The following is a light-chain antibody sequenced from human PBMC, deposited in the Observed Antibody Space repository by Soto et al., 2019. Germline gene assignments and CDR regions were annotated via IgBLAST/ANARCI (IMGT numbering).Light chain of an antibody. CDR3: ISFTTRATYV. CDR1: SSDVGNYDY. J-gene: IGLJ1*01. CDR2: DVS. Sequence: QSVLTQPASVSGSPGQSITISCTGTSSDVGNYDYVSWYQQHPGKVPKLMIYDVSNRPSGVSNCFSGSKSGNTASLTISGLQAEDEADYYCISFTTRATYVFGTGTKVTVL. V-gene: IGLV2-14*01.